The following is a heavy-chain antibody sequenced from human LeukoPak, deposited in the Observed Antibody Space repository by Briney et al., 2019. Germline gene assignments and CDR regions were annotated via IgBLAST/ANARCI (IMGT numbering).Heavy chain of an antibody. V-gene: IGHV3-11*01. Sequence: GGSLRLSCAASGFTFSDYYMSWIRQAPGKGLEWVSYISSSGSTIYYADSVKGRFTISRDSAKNSPYLQMNSLRAEDTAVYYCARDTPEYYDFWSGYGMDVWGQGTTVTVSS. D-gene: IGHD3-3*01. CDR2: ISSSGSTI. CDR1: GFTFSDYY. J-gene: IGHJ6*02. CDR3: ARDTPEYYDFWSGYGMDV.